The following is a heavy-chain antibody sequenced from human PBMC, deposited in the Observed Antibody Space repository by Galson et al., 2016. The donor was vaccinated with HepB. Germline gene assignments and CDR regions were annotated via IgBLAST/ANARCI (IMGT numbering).Heavy chain of an antibody. CDR3: ARGGGRLDC. CDR1: GFTFSGSW. CDR2: INPDGSAK. D-gene: IGHD3-16*01. J-gene: IGHJ4*02. Sequence: SLRLSCAGSGFTFSGSWLGWVRRTPGRGLEWVANINPDGSAKYYVGSLKGRFAISRDNSRTSLYLQMNSLGAEDTGVYYCARGGGRLDCWGQGTLVTVSS. V-gene: IGHV3-7*05.